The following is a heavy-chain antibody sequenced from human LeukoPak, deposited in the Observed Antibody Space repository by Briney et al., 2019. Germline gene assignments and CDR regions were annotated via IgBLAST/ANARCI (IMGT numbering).Heavy chain of an antibody. CDR3: AGILSSTSSVDY. V-gene: IGHV4-34*01. CDR1: GGSFSGYY. Sequence: SETLSLTCAVYGGSFSGYYWSWIRQPPGKGLEWIGEISHSGSTKYNPSLKSRVTISVDTSKNQFSLKLSSVTAADTAVYYCAGILSSTSSVDYWGQGTLVTVSS. CDR2: ISHSGST. J-gene: IGHJ4*02. D-gene: IGHD2-2*01.